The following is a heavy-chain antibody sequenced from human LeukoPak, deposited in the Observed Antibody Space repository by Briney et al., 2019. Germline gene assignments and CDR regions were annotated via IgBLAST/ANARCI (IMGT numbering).Heavy chain of an antibody. CDR2: IFPADSDT. CDR1: GYTFTSYW. V-gene: IGHV5-51*01. CDR3: ARSISFDY. J-gene: IGHJ4*02. Sequence: GESLKISCKGSGYTFTSYWIGWVRQMPGKGLEWMGIIFPADSDTRYSPSFQGQVTISADKSISTAYLQWSSLKASDTAIHYCARSISFDYWGQGTLVTVSS. D-gene: IGHD2-21*01.